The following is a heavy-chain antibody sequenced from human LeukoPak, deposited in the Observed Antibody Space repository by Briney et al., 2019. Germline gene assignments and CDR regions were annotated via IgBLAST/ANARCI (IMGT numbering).Heavy chain of an antibody. J-gene: IGHJ6*02. D-gene: IGHD3-10*01. CDR2: MNPNSGNT. V-gene: IGHV1-8*01. Sequence: ASVTVSCKASGYTFTSYDINWVRQAPGQGLEWMGWMNPNSGNTGYAQKFQGRVTMTRNTSISTAYMELSSLRSEDTAVYYCATLKTCGYGSGYYYYGMDVWGQGTTVTVSS. CDR1: GYTFTSYD. CDR3: ATLKTCGYGSGYYYYGMDV.